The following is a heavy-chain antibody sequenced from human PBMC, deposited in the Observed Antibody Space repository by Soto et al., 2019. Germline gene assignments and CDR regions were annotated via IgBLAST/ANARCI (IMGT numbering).Heavy chain of an antibody. CDR2: IIPILGIA. CDR3: ARDLTTVTDQYNWFDP. D-gene: IGHD4-4*01. J-gene: IGHJ5*02. CDR1: GGTFSSYT. V-gene: IGHV1-69*08. Sequence: QVPLVQSGAEVKKPGSSVKVSCKASGGTFSSYTISWVRQAPGQGLEWMGRIIPILGIANYAQKFQGRVTITADKSTSTAYMELSSLRSEDTAVYYCARDLTTVTDQYNWFDPWGQGTLVTVSS.